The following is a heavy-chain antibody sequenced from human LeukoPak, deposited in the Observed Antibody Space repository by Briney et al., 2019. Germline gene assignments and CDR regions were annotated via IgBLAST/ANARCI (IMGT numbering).Heavy chain of an antibody. V-gene: IGHV1-2*02. CDR3: ARANFLYCSSTTCLFDY. D-gene: IGHD2-2*01. Sequence: ASAKVSCKASGYTFTDYYMHWVRQAPGQGFEWMGWINPNDGDTNYAQKFQGRVTMTRDTSISTAHMEVSRLRSDDTAVYYCARANFLYCSSTTCLFDYWGQGTLVTVSS. CDR1: GYTFTDYY. CDR2: INPNDGDT. J-gene: IGHJ4*02.